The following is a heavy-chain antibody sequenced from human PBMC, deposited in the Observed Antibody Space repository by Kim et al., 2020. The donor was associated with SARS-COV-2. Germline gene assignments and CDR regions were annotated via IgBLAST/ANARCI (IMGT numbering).Heavy chain of an antibody. Sequence: ASVKVSCKASGYTFTSYGISWVRQAPGQGLEWMGWISAYNGNTNYAQKLQGRVTMTTDTSTSTAYMELRSLRSDDTAVYYCARDTPGMEQWLVYYYYYYGMDVWGQGTTGTVSS. CDR2: ISAYNGNT. CDR1: GYTFTSYG. V-gene: IGHV1-18*01. J-gene: IGHJ6*02. D-gene: IGHD6-19*01. CDR3: ARDTPGMEQWLVYYYYYYGMDV.